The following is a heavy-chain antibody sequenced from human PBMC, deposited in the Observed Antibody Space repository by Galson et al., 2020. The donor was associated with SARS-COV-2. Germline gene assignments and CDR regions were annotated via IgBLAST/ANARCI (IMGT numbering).Heavy chain of an antibody. J-gene: IGHJ4*02. Sequence: GGSLRLSCAASGFTFSSYAMHWVRQAPGKGLEWVAVISYNGSIKYYADSVKGRFTISRDNSKNTLYLQMNSLRAEDTAVYYCAREGSWVRYFDSWGQGTLVTVSS. V-gene: IGHV3-30*04. CDR2: ISYNGSIK. D-gene: IGHD1-26*01. CDR1: GFTFSSYA. CDR3: AREGSWVRYFDS.